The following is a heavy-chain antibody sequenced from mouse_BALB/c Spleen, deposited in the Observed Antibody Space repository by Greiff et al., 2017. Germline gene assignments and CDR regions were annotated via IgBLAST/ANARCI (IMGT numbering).Heavy chain of an antibody. CDR3: ARADYRYIYAMDY. CDR1: GFSLTGYG. V-gene: IGHV2-6-7*01. CDR2: IWGDGST. Sequence: VQLVESGPGLVAPSQSLSITCTVSGFSLTGYGVNWVRQPPGKGLEWLGMIWGDGSTDYNSALKSRLSISKDNSKSQVFLKMNSLQTDDTARYYCARADYRYIYAMDYWGQGTSVTVSS. D-gene: IGHD2-14*01. J-gene: IGHJ4*01.